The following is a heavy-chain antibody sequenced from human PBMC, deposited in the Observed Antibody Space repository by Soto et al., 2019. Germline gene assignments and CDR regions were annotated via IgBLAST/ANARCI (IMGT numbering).Heavy chain of an antibody. CDR1: GGSISSGGYY. CDR3: ARPGSGGPWSYDY. Sequence: SETLSLTCTVSGGSISSGGYYWSWIRQHPGKGLEWIGYIYYSGSTYYNPSLKSRVTISVDTSKNQFSLKLSSVTAADTAVYYCARPGSGGPWSYDYWGQGTLVTVSS. V-gene: IGHV4-31*03. J-gene: IGHJ4*02. CDR2: IYYSGST. D-gene: IGHD1-26*01.